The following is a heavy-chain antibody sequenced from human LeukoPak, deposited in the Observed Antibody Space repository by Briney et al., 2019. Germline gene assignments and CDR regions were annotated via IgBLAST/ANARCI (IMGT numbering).Heavy chain of an antibody. Sequence: GGSLRLSCAASGFTFSSYAMSWVRQAPGKGLEWVSGISGSGDNTYYADSVKGRFTISRDNSKNTLYVQVNSLGTEDTAAYYCAKGSYYDSSGSFYIDYWGQGTLVTVSS. CDR3: AKGSYYDSSGSFYIDY. V-gene: IGHV3-23*01. J-gene: IGHJ4*02. CDR1: GFTFSSYA. CDR2: ISGSGDNT. D-gene: IGHD3-22*01.